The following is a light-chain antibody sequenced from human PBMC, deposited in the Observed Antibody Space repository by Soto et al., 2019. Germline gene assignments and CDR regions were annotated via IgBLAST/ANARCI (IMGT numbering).Light chain of an antibody. V-gene: IGLV2-14*01. CDR1: SSDVGGYNY. CDR2: DVS. CDR3: SSYTSSSTPCV. J-gene: IGLJ1*01. Sequence: QSALTQPASVSGSPGQSITISCTGTSSDVGGYNYVSWYQQHPGKAPKLMIYDVSNRPSGVSNRFSGSKSGNTASLTISGHQAEDEADYYCSSYTSSSTPCVFGTGTKVTVL.